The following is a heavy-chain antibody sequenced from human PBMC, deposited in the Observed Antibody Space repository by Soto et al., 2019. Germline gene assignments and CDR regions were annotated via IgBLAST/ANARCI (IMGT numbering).Heavy chain of an antibody. J-gene: IGHJ4*02. D-gene: IGHD2-2*01. CDR1: GGTFSSYT. V-gene: IGHV1-69*08. CDR3: ARDPSYCSSTGCYAGTLPDY. CDR2: IIPILGIA. Sequence: QVQLVQSGAEVKKPGSSVKVSCKASGGTFSSYTISWVRQAPGQGLEWMGRIIPILGIANYAQKFQGRVTITADKSTSTAYMELSSLRSEDTAVYYCARDPSYCSSTGCYAGTLPDYWGQGTLVTVSS.